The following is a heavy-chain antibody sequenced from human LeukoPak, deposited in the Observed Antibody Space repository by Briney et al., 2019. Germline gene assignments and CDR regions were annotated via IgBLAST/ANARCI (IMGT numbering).Heavy chain of an antibody. V-gene: IGHV1-8*01. J-gene: IGHJ3*02. Sequence: GASVKVSCKASGYTFTSYDINWVRQATGQGLEWMGWMNPNSGNTGCAQKFQGRVTMTRNTSISTAYMELSSLRSEDTAVYYCARVYYDFWSGYLDAFDIWGQGTMVTVSS. CDR1: GYTFTSYD. D-gene: IGHD3-3*01. CDR3: ARVYYDFWSGYLDAFDI. CDR2: MNPNSGNT.